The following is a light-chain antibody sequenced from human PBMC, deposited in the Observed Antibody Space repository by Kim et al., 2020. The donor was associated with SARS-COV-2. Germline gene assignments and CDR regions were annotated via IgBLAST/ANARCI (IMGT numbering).Light chain of an antibody. J-gene: IGKJ4*01. CDR2: GAS. CDR3: QQYGSSSLT. CDR1: QSVGSSY. Sequence: TPGERATLYCRASQSVGSSYLAWYQQKPGQAPRLLIYGASSRATGIPDRFSGSGSETDFTLTISRLEPEDFAVYYCQQYGSSSLTFGGGTKVDIK. V-gene: IGKV3-20*01.